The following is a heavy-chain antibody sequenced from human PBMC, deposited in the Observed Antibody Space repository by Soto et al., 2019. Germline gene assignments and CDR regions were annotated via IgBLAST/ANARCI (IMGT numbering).Heavy chain of an antibody. V-gene: IGHV3-23*01. CDR1: GFTFSSNA. CDR3: AKAISTSRNLLDY. D-gene: IGHD3-9*01. Sequence: GGSLRLSCAASGFTFSSNAMSWGRQAPGKGLEWVSGTSANGGSTYYTDPVKGRFTISRDNAKNTLYLQMNSLRAEDTAVYYCAKAISTSRNLLDYWGQGTRVTVSS. CDR2: TSANGGST. J-gene: IGHJ4*02.